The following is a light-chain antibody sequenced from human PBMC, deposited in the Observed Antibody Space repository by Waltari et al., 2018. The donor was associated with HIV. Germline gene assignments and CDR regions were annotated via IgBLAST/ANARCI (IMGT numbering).Light chain of an antibody. J-gene: IGLJ1*01. CDR3: CSYAGTYTYV. V-gene: IGLV2-11*01. Sequence: QSALTQPRSVSGSPGQSVTISCTGTASDIGYFDYVSWYQQYPGKAPKVLIYEVFQRPSAVPDRFPASKSGITASLTISGLQDEDEADYYCCSYAGTYTYVFGSGTTVTVL. CDR2: EVF. CDR1: ASDIGYFDY.